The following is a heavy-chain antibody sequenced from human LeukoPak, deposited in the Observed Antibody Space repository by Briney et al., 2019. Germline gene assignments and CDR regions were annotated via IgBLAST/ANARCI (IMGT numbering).Heavy chain of an antibody. CDR1: GFTFSTYV. CDR2: TTSDGSTK. Sequence: PGRSLRLSCAASGFTFSTYVIHWVRQAPGKGLEWLAVTTSDGSTKYYADSVKGRFTISRDNSKSTLYLQMNTLRPEDTALYYCAREITTAGTLGAFDFWGQGTMVTVSS. J-gene: IGHJ3*01. D-gene: IGHD6-13*01. V-gene: IGHV3-30-3*01. CDR3: AREITTAGTLGAFDF.